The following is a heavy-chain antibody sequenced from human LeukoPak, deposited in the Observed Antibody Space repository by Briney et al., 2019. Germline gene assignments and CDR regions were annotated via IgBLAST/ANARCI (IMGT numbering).Heavy chain of an antibody. CDR1: GFTFSSYG. D-gene: IGHD6-19*01. CDR2: ISYDGSNK. CDR3: AKSRSIYSSGWLNFDY. Sequence: PGRSLRLSCAASGFTFSSYGMHWVRQAPGKGLEWVAVISYDGSNKYYADSVKGRFAISRDNSKNTLYLQMNSLRAEDTAVYYCAKSRSIYSSGWLNFDYWGQGTLVTVSS. J-gene: IGHJ4*02. V-gene: IGHV3-30*18.